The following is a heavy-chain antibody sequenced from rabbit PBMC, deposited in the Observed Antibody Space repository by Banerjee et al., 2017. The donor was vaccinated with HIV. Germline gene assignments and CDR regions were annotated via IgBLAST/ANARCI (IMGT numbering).Heavy chain of an antibody. CDR2: IDAGGSDTT. CDR3: ARGAGYAGYGYASNTRLDL. Sequence: QSLEESGGDLVKPGASLTLTCTASGFSFSSGQWICWVRQAPGKGLEWIACIDAGGSDTTYYASWAKGRLTISLDNAQNTVFLQMTSLTAADTATYFCARGAGYAGYGYASNTRLDLRGQGTLVTVS. CDR1: GFSFSSGQW. J-gene: IGHJ3*01. V-gene: IGHV1S40*01. D-gene: IGHD6-1*01.